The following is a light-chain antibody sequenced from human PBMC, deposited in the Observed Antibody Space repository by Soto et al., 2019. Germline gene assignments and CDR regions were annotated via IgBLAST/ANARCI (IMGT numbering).Light chain of an antibody. CDR1: SSNIGAGYD. CDR2: GNT. CDR3: QSYDSSLSGYV. V-gene: IGLV1-40*01. J-gene: IGLJ1*01. Sequence: QSVLTQPPSVSGAPGQRVTISCTGSSSNIGAGYDVSWYQQLPGTAPKFLIYGNTDRPSGVPDRFSGSKSGTSASLAITGLEAVDEADYYCQSYDSSLSGYVFGTGTKLTVL.